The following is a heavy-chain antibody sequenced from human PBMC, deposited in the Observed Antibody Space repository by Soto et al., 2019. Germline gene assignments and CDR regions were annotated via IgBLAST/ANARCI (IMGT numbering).Heavy chain of an antibody. CDR2: IYHSGST. CDR3: AADSGYDHDY. CDR1: GGSISSGGYS. Sequence: QLQLQESGSGLVKPSQTLSLTCAVSGGSISSGGYSWSWIRQPPGKGLEWIGYIYHSGSTYYNPSPQSRVPISVDRSKHQFFLKLGSVTAADTAVYYCAADSGYDHDYWGQGTLVTVSS. J-gene: IGHJ4*02. D-gene: IGHD5-12*01. V-gene: IGHV4-30-2*01.